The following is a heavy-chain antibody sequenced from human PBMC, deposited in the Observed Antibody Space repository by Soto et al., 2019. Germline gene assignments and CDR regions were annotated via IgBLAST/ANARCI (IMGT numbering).Heavy chain of an antibody. CDR1: GGSISSSSYY. D-gene: IGHD7-27*01. CDR3: ARHVNPWAQGAFDI. V-gene: IGHV4-39*01. J-gene: IGHJ3*02. Sequence: QLQLQESGPGLVKPSETLSLTCTVSGGSISSSSYYWGWIRPPPGQGREWIVSIYYSGSTYYNPSLKSRVTISVDTSKNQFSLKLSSVTAADTAVYYGARHVNPWAQGAFDIWGQGTMVTVSS. CDR2: IYYSGST.